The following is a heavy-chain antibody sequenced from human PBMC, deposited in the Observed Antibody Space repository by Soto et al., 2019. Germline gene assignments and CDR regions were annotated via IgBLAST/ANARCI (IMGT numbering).Heavy chain of an antibody. V-gene: IGHV3-23*01. J-gene: IGHJ4*02. CDR3: AKDRGYSGYPAIDY. CDR1: GFTFSSYA. D-gene: IGHD5-12*01. CDR2: ISGSGGST. Sequence: EVQLLESGGGLVQPGGSLRLSCAASGFTFSSYAMSWVRQAPGKGLEWVSAISGSGGSTYYADSVKGRFTISRDNSKNTLYLQMNSLRAEDTAVYYYAKDRGYSGYPAIDYWGQGTLVTVSS.